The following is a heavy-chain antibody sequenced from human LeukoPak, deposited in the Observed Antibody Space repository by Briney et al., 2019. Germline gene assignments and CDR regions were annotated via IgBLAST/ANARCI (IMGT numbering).Heavy chain of an antibody. Sequence: GGSLRLSCAASGFTFSSYGMSWVRQAPGKGLEWVSAISGVGGGGTYYADSVKGRFTISRDNSKNTLYLQMNSLRAEDTAVYYCAKIRPPAYDIWGQGTMVTVSS. J-gene: IGHJ3*02. D-gene: IGHD3-3*02. CDR3: AKIRPPAYDI. CDR2: ISGVGGGGT. V-gene: IGHV3-23*01. CDR1: GFTFSSYG.